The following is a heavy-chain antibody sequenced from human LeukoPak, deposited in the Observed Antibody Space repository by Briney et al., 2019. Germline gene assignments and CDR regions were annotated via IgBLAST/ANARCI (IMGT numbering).Heavy chain of an antibody. V-gene: IGHV3-43*02. D-gene: IGHD6-19*01. J-gene: IGHJ4*02. Sequence: PGGSLRLSCAASGFTSDDYAMHWVRQAPGKGLEWVSLISGDGGSTYYADSVKGRFAISRDNSKNSLYLQMNSLRTEDTALYYCAKDKGSYSSGWYATYWGQGTLVTVSS. CDR2: ISGDGGST. CDR3: AKDKGSYSSGWYATY. CDR1: GFTSDDYA.